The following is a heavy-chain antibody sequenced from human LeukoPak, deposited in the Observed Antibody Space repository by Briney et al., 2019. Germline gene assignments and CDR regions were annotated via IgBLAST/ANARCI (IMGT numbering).Heavy chain of an antibody. V-gene: IGHV4-59*01. CDR3: ARSRYYDFWSGHPNWFDP. D-gene: IGHD3-3*01. J-gene: IGHJ5*02. Sequence: PSETLSLTCTVSGGSISSYYWSWIRQPPGKGLEWIGYIYYSGSTNYNPSLKSRVTISVDTSKNQFSLKLSSVTAADTAVYYCARSRYYDFWSGHPNWFDPWAREPWSPSPQ. CDR1: GGSISSYY. CDR2: IYYSGST.